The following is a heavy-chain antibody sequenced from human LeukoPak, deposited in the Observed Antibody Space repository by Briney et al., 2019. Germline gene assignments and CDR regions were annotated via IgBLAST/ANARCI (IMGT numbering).Heavy chain of an antibody. CDR2: IYHSGST. J-gene: IGHJ4*02. CDR3: ARRKVRYFDY. Sequence: SETLSLTCTVSGYSISSGYYWGWIRQPPGKGLEWIGSIYHSGSTYYNPSLKSRVTISVDTSKNQFSLKLSSVTAADTAVYYCARRKVRYFDYWGQGTLVTVSS. V-gene: IGHV4-38-2*02. CDR1: GYSISSGYY.